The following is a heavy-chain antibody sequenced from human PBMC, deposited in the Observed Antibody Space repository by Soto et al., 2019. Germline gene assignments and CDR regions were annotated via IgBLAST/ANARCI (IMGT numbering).Heavy chain of an antibody. J-gene: IGHJ5*02. Sequence: GASVKVSCKASGYAFTGCYMHWVRQAPGQGLEWMGWINPNSGGTNYAQKFQGRVTMTRDTSISTAYMELSRLRSDDTAVYYCARARCVVPAAPGWFDPWGQGTLVTVSS. CDR1: GYAFTGCY. CDR3: ARARCVVPAAPGWFDP. CDR2: INPNSGGT. D-gene: IGHD2-2*01. V-gene: IGHV1-2*02.